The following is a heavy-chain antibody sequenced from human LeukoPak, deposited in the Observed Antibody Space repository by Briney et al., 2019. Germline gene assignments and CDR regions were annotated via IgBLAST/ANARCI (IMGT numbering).Heavy chain of an antibody. CDR3: ARSVQQDFSDYEYDY. V-gene: IGHV3-64*01. D-gene: IGHD4-11*01. Sequence: AGSMRLSCAASGFTFSIYAMHWVRQAPGKGLECVSAISSDEDSTDQASAVKARFTTSRDNYKNPLNLQMGSLRAEYIAVYYSARSVQQDFSDYEYDYWGQGTLVTVSS. CDR1: GFTFSIYA. J-gene: IGHJ4*02. CDR2: ISSDEDST.